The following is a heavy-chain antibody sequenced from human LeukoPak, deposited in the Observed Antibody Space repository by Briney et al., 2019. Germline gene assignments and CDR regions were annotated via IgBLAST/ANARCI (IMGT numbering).Heavy chain of an antibody. V-gene: IGHV4-34*01. Sequence: PSETLSLTCAVYGGSFSGYYWSWIRQPPGKGLEWIGEINHSGSTNYNPSLKSRVTISVDTSRNQFSLKLSSVTAADTAVYYCARKVWGFFGQQLNYYYYRAFWAKGTRS. D-gene: IGHD6-13*01. J-gene: IGHJ6*03. CDR3: ARKVWGFFGQQLNYYYYRA. CDR2: INHSGST. CDR1: GGSFSGYY.